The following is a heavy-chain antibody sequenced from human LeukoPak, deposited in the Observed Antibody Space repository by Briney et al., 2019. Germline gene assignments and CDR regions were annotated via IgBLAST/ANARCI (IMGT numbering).Heavy chain of an antibody. CDR1: GFTFSSYS. J-gene: IGHJ6*01. CDR3: ARDPTVLLWFGELSAGLMDV. D-gene: IGHD3-10*01. CDR2: ISSSSSTI. V-gene: IGHV3-48*01. Sequence: GGSLRLSCAASGFTFSSYSMNWVRQAPGKGLEWVSYISSSSSTIYYADSVKGRFTISRDNAKNSLYLQMNSLRAEDTAVYYCARDPTVLLWFGELSAGLMDVWAQGTTVTVSS.